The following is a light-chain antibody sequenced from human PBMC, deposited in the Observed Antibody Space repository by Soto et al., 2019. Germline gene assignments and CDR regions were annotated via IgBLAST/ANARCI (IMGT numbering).Light chain of an antibody. V-gene: IGKV3-15*01. CDR1: QSVSSN. J-gene: IGKJ4*01. CDR3: QQYNKWPLT. Sequence: EIVMTQSPATLSVSPGERATLSCRASQSVSSNLACYQQKPGQAPRLLIYAASTRATGIPARFGGSGSGTDFTLTISSLQSEDFAVYYCQQYNKWPLTFGGGTKVDIK. CDR2: AAS.